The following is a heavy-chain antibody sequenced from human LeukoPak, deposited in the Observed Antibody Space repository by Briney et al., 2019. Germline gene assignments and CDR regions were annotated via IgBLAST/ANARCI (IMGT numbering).Heavy chain of an antibody. CDR1: GGTFSSYA. CDR3: ARGKSGYSYAARGYNWFDP. V-gene: IGHV1-69*05. CDR2: IIPIFGTA. Sequence: ASVKVSCKASGGTFSSYAISWVRQAPGQGLEWMGGIIPIFGTANYAQKFQGRVTITRDTSASTAYMELSSLRSEDMAVYYCARGKSGYSYAARGYNWFDPWGQGTLVTVSS. D-gene: IGHD5-18*01. J-gene: IGHJ5*02.